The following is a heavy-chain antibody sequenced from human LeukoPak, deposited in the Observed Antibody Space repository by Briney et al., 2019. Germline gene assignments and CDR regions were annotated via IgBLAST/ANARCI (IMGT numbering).Heavy chain of an antibody. J-gene: IGHJ1*01. Sequence: PGGSLRLSCAASGFTFSDYCMSWIRQAPGKGLEWVSYISSSGTTIYYADSVRGRFTISRDNAKNSLYLQMNSLRAEDTAVYYCARVRDYYDSSGYYSEYFQDWGQGTLVTVSS. V-gene: IGHV3-11*04. CDR1: GFTFSDYC. CDR3: ARVRDYYDSSGYYSEYFQD. D-gene: IGHD3-22*01. CDR2: ISSSGTTI.